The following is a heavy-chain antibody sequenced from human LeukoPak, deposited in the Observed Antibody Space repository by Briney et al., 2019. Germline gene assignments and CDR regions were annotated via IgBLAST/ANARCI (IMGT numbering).Heavy chain of an antibody. J-gene: IGHJ4*02. CDR1: GGTFSSYA. Sequence: SVKVSCKASGGTFSSYAISWVRQAPGQGLEWMGGIIPIFGTANYAQKFQGRVTITADESTSTAYMELSSLRSEDTAVYYCASLDCSGGSCYSLYFDYWGQGTLVTVSS. D-gene: IGHD2-15*01. CDR2: IIPIFGTA. V-gene: IGHV1-69*13. CDR3: ASLDCSGGSCYSLYFDY.